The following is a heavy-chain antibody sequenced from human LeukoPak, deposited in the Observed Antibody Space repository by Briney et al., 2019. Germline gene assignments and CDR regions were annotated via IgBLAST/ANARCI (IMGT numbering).Heavy chain of an antibody. V-gene: IGHV1-8*01. CDR1: GYTFTSYD. CDR3: ARGNAGYGGAFFDY. J-gene: IGHJ4*02. CDR2: MNPNSGNT. Sequence: ASVKVSCKASGYTFTSYDINWVRQATGQGPEWMGWMNPNSGNTGYAQKFQGRVTMTRNTSISTAYMELSSLRSEDTAVYYCARGNAGYGGAFFDYWGQGTLVTVSS. D-gene: IGHD3-16*01.